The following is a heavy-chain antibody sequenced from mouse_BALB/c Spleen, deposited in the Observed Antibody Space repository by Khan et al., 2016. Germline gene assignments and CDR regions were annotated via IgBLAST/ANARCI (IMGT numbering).Heavy chain of an antibody. D-gene: IGHD2-3*01. Sequence: EVQLQESGPGLVKPSQSLSLTCTVTGYSITSDYAWNWIRQFPGNKLEWMGYISYSGSSSYNPSLKSRISITRDTSKNQFFLQWNSVTTEDTATYYCAIIYDGYPFDYWGQGTTLTVSS. CDR3: AIIYDGYPFDY. CDR1: GYSITSDYA. V-gene: IGHV3-2*02. CDR2: ISYSGSS. J-gene: IGHJ2*01.